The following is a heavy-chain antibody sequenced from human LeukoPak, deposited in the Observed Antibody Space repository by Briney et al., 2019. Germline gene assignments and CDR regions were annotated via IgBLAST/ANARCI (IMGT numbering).Heavy chain of an antibody. CDR2: IDYSTSAV. CDR3: ARDASGSGDKVEY. J-gene: IGHJ4*02. CDR1: GFSFSGYE. D-gene: IGHD3-10*01. Sequence: QPGGSLRLSCATSGFSFSGYEMNWVRQAPGKGLDWVSYIDYSTSAVYYADSVKGRFTISRDNAKNSLYLQMNSLRDEDTAVYYCARDASGSGDKVEYWGQGTLVTVSS. V-gene: IGHV3-48*03.